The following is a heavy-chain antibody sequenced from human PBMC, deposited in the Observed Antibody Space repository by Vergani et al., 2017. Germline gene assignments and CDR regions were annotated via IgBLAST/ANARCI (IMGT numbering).Heavy chain of an antibody. CDR1: GGSFSGYY. J-gene: IGHJ6*02. V-gene: IGHV4-34*01. Sequence: QVQLQQWGAGLLKPSETLSLTCAVYGGSFSGYYWSWIRQPPGKGLEWIGEINHSGSTNYNPYLKSRVTISVDTSKNQFSLKLSSVTAADTAVYYCASTGRYYGSGSPARVADVWGQGTTVTVSS. D-gene: IGHD3-10*01. CDR2: INHSGST. CDR3: ASTGRYYGSGSPARVADV.